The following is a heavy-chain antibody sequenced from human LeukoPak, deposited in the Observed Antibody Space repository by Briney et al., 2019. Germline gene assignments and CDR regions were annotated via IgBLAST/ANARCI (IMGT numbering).Heavy chain of an antibody. CDR3: AKGSF. CDR2: ISESGGST. Sequence: GGSLRLSCTASGFTFSSYTMSWVRQAPGKGLEWVSGISESGGSTYYADSVKGRFTSSRDNSKNTLYLQMNNLRAEDTAAYYCAKGSFWGQGTLVTVSS. CDR1: GFTFSSYT. D-gene: IGHD3-10*01. V-gene: IGHV3-23*01. J-gene: IGHJ4*02.